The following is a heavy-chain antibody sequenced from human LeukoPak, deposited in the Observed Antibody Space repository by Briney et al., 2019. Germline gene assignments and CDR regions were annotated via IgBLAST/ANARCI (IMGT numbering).Heavy chain of an antibody. CDR1: GGPFSGYY. Sequence: SETLSLTCAVYGGPFSGYYWSWLRQPPGKGLEWIGEINHSGSTNYNPSLKTRVTISVDTSKNQFSLKLSSVTAADTAVYYCATRGDEAAGTFGWFDPWGQGTLVTVSS. CDR2: INHSGST. D-gene: IGHD6-13*01. J-gene: IGHJ5*02. CDR3: ATRGDEAAGTFGWFDP. V-gene: IGHV4-34*01.